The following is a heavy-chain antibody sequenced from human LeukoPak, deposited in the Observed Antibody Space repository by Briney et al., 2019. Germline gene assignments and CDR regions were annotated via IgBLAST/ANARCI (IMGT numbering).Heavy chain of an antibody. CDR3: ARVNPLMAPGAFDI. V-gene: IGHV3-7*01. Sequence: PGGSLRLSCAASEFTLSSYWMAWVRQAPGKGLAWVANIKQDGSEKYYVDSEKGRFTISRDNARNSLYLQMNSLRAEDTAIFYCARVNPLMAPGAFDIWGQGTMVAVSS. D-gene: IGHD2-8*01. J-gene: IGHJ3*02. CDR2: IKQDGSEK. CDR1: EFTLSSYW.